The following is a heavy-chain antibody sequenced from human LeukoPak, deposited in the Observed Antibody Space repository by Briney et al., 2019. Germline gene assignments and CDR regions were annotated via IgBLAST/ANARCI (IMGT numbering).Heavy chain of an antibody. D-gene: IGHD5-18*01. V-gene: IGHV3-11*01. CDR3: ARGRKYSLGSPFDY. CDR1: GLTFTGYD. CDR2: ISSSGGTI. Sequence: GGSLRLSCAASGLTFTGYDMTWIRQASGKGLEWISYISSSGGTIYYADSVKCRFTISRDNAKNSLYLQMNSLRAEDTAVYDCARGRKYSLGSPFDYWGQGALVTVSS. J-gene: IGHJ4*02.